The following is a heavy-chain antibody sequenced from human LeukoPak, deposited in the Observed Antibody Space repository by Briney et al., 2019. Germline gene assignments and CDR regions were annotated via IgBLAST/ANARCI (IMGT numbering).Heavy chain of an antibody. J-gene: IGHJ6*02. CDR2: IGTAGDT. CDR1: GFTFSSYD. CDR3: ARVRPNYYGSGSYCNYYGMDV. D-gene: IGHD3-10*01. V-gene: IGHV3-13*01. Sequence: PGGSLRLSCAASGFTFSSYDMHWVRQATGKGLEWVSAIGTAGDTYYPGSVKGRFTISRENAKNSLYLQMNSLRAGDTAVYYCARVRPNYYGSGSYCNYYGMDVWGQGTTVTVSS.